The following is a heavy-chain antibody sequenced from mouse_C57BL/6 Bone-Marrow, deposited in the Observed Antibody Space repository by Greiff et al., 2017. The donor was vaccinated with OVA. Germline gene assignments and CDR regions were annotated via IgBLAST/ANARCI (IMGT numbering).Heavy chain of an antibody. J-gene: IGHJ3*01. CDR3: ANYYGRAFAY. D-gene: IGHD1-1*01. V-gene: IGHV1-82*01. Sequence: QVQLQQSGPELVKPGASVKISCKASGYAFSSSWMNWVKQRPGKGLEWIGRIYPGDGDTNYNGKFKGKATLTADKSTSKAYMQLSSLTSDDSAVYFCANYYGRAFAYWGQGTLVTVSA. CDR1: GYAFSSSW. CDR2: IYPGDGDT.